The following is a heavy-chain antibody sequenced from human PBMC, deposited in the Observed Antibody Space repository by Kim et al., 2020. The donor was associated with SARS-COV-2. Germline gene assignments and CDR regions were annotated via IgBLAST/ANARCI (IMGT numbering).Heavy chain of an antibody. Sequence: AASVQGRFTISRDDSTNTAYLQMNSLNTEDSAVYYCARLVGTTGYYGLDVWGQGTTVTVSS. J-gene: IGHJ6*02. CDR3: ARLVGTTGYYGLDV. D-gene: IGHD1-26*01. V-gene: IGHV3-73*01.